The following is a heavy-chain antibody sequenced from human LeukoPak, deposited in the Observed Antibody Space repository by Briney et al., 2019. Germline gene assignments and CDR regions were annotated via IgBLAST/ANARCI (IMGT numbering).Heavy chain of an antibody. V-gene: IGHV3-33*08. J-gene: IGHJ5*02. CDR3: GAQGGMAGNGWFDP. CDR2: IWYDGSNK. CDR1: GFTFSSYA. D-gene: IGHD6-19*01. Sequence: GRSLRLSCAASGFTFSSYAMHWVRQAPGKGLEWVAVIWYDGSNKYYADSVKGRFTISRDNSKNTLYLQMNSLRAEDTAVYYCGAQGGMAGNGWFDPWGQGTLVTVSS.